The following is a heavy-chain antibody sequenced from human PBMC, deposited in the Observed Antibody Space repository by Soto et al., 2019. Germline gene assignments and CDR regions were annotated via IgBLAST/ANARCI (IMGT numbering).Heavy chain of an antibody. CDR3: AREGGYSSSWGFDS. CDR1: GYTFTSYA. J-gene: IGHJ4*02. D-gene: IGHD6-13*01. Sequence: QVQLVQSGAEVKKPGASVKVSCKASGYTFTSYAMHWVRQAPGQRLEWMGWINDGNGNTKYSQKFQGRVTITRDTSASTAYMELSSLRSEDTAVYYCAREGGYSSSWGFDSWGQGTLVTVSS. CDR2: INDGNGNT. V-gene: IGHV1-3*01.